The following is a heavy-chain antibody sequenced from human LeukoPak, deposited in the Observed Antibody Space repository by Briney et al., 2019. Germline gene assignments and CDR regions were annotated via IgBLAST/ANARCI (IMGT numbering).Heavy chain of an antibody. Sequence: PSETLFLTCTVSGDSMNSGGHYWTWIRQHPGKGLEWIGHIHYGGFTDYNPSLKTRCVISVDPSKNFFSLDLTSVTAADTAVYFCARSWVETSFFDFWGQGVQVIVSS. CDR1: GDSMNSGGHY. J-gene: IGHJ4*02. CDR2: IHYGGFT. D-gene: IGHD2-21*02. CDR3: ARSWVETSFFDF. V-gene: IGHV4-31*03.